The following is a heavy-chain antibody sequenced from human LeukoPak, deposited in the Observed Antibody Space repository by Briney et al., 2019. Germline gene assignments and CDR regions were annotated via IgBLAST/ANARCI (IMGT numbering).Heavy chain of an antibody. CDR3: ANDLRSFDY. J-gene: IGHJ4*02. CDR1: GFTFSDYA. V-gene: IGHV3-23*01. CDR2: ISASGDNT. Sequence: PGGSLRLSCAASGFTFSDYAMTWVRQAPGKGLDWVSVISASGDNTYYADSVKGRFTISRDNSKNTLYLQMSSLRAEDTAVYYSANDLRSFDYWGQGTLVTVSS.